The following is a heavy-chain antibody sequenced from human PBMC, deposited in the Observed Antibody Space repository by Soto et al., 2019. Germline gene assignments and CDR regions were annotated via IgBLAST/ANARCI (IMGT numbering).Heavy chain of an antibody. D-gene: IGHD2-15*01. CDR2: ISGGGDIT. Sequence: EVQLLESGGGLVQPGGSLRLSCAASGFTFGSYDMSWVRQAPGKGLEWVSAISGGGDITYYANSVQGRFTISRDNSKNTLYLQKHGLRAEETAVYYCAKDMRIKAVVPHFDYGGQGTLVTVSS. J-gene: IGHJ4*02. CDR1: GFTFGSYD. CDR3: AKDMRIKAVVPHFDY. V-gene: IGHV3-23*01.